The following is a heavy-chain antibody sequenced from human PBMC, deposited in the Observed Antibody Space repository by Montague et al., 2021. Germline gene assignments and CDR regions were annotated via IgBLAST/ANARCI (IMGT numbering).Heavy chain of an antibody. CDR1: GFSLNYSGVG. V-gene: IGHV2-5*02. CDR2: IYWDDDT. Sequence: PALVKPTQTHRLTCTFSGFSLNYSGVGVGWIRQPPGKALEWLALIYWDDDTRYNPSLRSRLAITRDTSKNQVVLTLTNVAPVDTATYFCAHRLVAGNWFDPWGQGTLVTVSS. CDR3: AHRLVAGNWFDP. J-gene: IGHJ5*02.